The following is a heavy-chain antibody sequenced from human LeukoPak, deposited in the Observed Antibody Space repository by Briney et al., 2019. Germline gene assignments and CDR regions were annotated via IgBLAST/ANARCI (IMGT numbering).Heavy chain of an antibody. Sequence: PGGSLRLSCAASGFTFSSYSMNWVRQAPGRGLEWVSSISSSSSYIYYADSVKGRFTISRDNAKNSLYLQMNSLRAEDTAVYYCARDGDIVVVPAAIPNDAFDIWGQGTMVTVSS. J-gene: IGHJ3*02. D-gene: IGHD2-2*02. CDR3: ARDGDIVVVPAAIPNDAFDI. V-gene: IGHV3-21*01. CDR2: ISSSSSYI. CDR1: GFTFSSYS.